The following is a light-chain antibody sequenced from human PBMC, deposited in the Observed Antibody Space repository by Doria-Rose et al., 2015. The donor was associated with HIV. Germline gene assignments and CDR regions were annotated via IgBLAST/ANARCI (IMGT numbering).Light chain of an antibody. J-gene: IGKJ1*01. CDR1: QSVSSN. CDR2: RAS. V-gene: IGKV3-15*01. Sequence: TQSPATLSVSPGERATLSCRASQSVSSNLAWYQQKPGQAPRLLIHRASTRATGIPARFSGSGSGTEFTPTISSLQSEGSAVYYCQQYNSWRTFGQGTKVEIK. CDR3: QQYNSWRT.